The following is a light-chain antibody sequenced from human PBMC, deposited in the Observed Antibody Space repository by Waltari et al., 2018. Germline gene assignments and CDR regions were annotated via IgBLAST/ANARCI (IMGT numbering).Light chain of an antibody. Sequence: QSALTQPASVSASPGQSITISCTGAISDVGGYGEVSLYQQHPGKAPKLIIYDVNYRPSGVSNRFSGSKSGNTASLTISGLQVEDEADYYCSSYTTTNAVFGGGTKLTVL. CDR1: ISDVGGYGE. CDR3: SSYTTTNAV. J-gene: IGLJ3*02. V-gene: IGLV2-14*03. CDR2: DVN.